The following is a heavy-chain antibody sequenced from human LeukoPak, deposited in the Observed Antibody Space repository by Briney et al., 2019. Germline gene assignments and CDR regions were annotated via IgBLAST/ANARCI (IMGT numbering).Heavy chain of an antibody. CDR2: ISSSSSTI. D-gene: IGHD5-12*01. V-gene: IGHV3-48*02. J-gene: IGHJ3*02. CDR3: ARDPQNYSGYDAHAFDI. CDR1: VCTFSSYS. Sequence: GGSLRLSCATSVCTFSSYSMNWVGQAPPEGREWVSYISSSSSTIYYADSVKGRFTISRDNAKNSLYLQMNILRDEDTAVYYCARDPQNYSGYDAHAFDIWGQGTMVTVSS.